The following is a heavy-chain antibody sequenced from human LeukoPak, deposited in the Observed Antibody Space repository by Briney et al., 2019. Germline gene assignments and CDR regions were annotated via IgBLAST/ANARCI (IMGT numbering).Heavy chain of an antibody. V-gene: IGHV3-21*01. CDR2: ISSSSSYI. Sequence: GGSLRLSCAASGFTFSSYSMNWVRQAPGKGLEWVSSISSSSSYIYYADSVKGRFTISRDNAKNSLYLQMNSLRAEDTAVYYCAKESDYYYYMDVWGKGTTITVSS. CDR1: GFTFSSYS. CDR3: AKESDYYYYMDV. J-gene: IGHJ6*03.